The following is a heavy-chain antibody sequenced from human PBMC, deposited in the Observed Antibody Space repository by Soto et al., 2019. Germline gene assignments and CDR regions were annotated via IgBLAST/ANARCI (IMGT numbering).Heavy chain of an antibody. V-gene: IGHV4-31*03. D-gene: IGHD3-22*01. CDR1: GGSISSGGYY. J-gene: IGHJ4*02. CDR3: ARETISYYYDSSGSFDY. CDR2: IYYSGST. Sequence: QVQLQESGPGLVKPSQTLSLTCTVSGGSISSGGYYWSWIRQHPGKGLAWIGYIYYSGSTYYNPALESRVTISVDTSKNQFFLKLSSVTDADTAVYYCARETISYYYDSSGSFDYWGQGTLVTVSS.